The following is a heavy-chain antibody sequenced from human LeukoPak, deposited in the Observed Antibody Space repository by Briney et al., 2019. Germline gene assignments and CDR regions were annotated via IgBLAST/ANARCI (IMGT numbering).Heavy chain of an antibody. CDR2: ISYDGSNK. CDR3: ARELIPQLGVGNRDTNYYYYYGMDV. V-gene: IGHV3-30-3*01. Sequence: GGSLRLSCVVSGFIFSSYAMHWVRQAPGKGLEWVAVISYDGSNKYYADSVKGRFTISRDNSKNTLYLQMNSLRAEDTAVYYCARELIPQLGVGNRDTNYYYYYGMDVWGQGTTVTVSS. J-gene: IGHJ6*02. D-gene: IGHD2-2*01. CDR1: GFIFSSYA.